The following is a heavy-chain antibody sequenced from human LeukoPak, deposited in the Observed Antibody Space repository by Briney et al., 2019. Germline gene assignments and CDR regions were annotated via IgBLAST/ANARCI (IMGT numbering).Heavy chain of an antibody. D-gene: IGHD3-22*01. CDR1: GFTFNSYA. Sequence: GGSLRLSCATSGFTFNSYALTWVRQAPGKGLEWVSAISGSGGSTYYADSVKGRFTISRDNSKNTLYLQMNSLRAEDTAVYYCAKDLDIYYDSSGYPDYWGQGTLVTVSS. CDR2: ISGSGGST. V-gene: IGHV3-23*01. CDR3: AKDLDIYYDSSGYPDY. J-gene: IGHJ4*02.